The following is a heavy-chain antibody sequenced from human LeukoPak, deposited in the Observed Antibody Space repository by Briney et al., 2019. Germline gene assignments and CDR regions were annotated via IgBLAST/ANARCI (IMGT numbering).Heavy chain of an antibody. J-gene: IGHJ4*02. Sequence: GGSLRLSCAASGFTFSSYAMSWVRQAPGKGLEWLSAISGSGGSTYYADSVKGRFTISRDNSKNTLYLQMNSLRAEDTAVYYCAKDTFGDYYDSSGYTGYWGQGTLVTVSS. CDR3: AKDTFGDYYDSSGYTGY. CDR2: ISGSGGST. D-gene: IGHD3-22*01. CDR1: GFTFSSYA. V-gene: IGHV3-23*01.